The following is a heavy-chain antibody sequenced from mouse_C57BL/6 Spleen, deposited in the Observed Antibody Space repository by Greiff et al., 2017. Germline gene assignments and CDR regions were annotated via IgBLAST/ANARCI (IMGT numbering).Heavy chain of an antibody. CDR2: IDPNSGGT. CDR1: GYTFTSYW. Sequence: QVQLKQPGAELVKPGASVKLSCKASGYTFTSYWMPWVKQRPGRGLEWIGRIDPNSGGTKYNEKFKSKATLTVDKPSSTAYMQLSSLTSEDSAVDYWAREDGTGLYFDYWGQGTTLTVSS. D-gene: IGHD4-1*01. J-gene: IGHJ2*01. V-gene: IGHV1-72*01. CDR3: AREDGTGLYFDY.